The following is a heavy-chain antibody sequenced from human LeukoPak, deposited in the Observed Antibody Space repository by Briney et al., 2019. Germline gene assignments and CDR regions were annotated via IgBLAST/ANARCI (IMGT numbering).Heavy chain of an antibody. V-gene: IGHV3-23*01. Sequence: GGSLRLSCAASGFTVSSNYMSWVRQAPGKGLEWVSAISGSGGSTYYADSVKGRFTISRDNSKNTLYLQMNSLRAEDTAVYYCAKDPLWFGELSGWFDPWGQGTLVTVSS. CDR2: ISGSGGST. CDR1: GFTVSSNY. D-gene: IGHD3-10*01. J-gene: IGHJ5*02. CDR3: AKDPLWFGELSGWFDP.